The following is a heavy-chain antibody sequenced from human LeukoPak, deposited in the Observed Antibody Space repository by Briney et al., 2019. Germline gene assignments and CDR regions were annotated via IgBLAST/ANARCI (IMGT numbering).Heavy chain of an antibody. D-gene: IGHD6-13*01. V-gene: IGHV4-39*01. CDR1: GGSISSSSYY. Sequence: PSETLSLTCTVSGGSISSSSYYWGWIRQPPGKGLEWIGSIYYSGSTYYNPSLKSRVTISVDTSKNQFSLKLSSVTAADTAVYYCARRSRQQLVGYFDYWAREPWSPSPQ. CDR2: IYYSGST. CDR3: ARRSRQQLVGYFDY. J-gene: IGHJ4*02.